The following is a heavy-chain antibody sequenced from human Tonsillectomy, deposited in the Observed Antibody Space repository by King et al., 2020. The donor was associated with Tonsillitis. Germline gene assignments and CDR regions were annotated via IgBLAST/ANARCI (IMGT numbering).Heavy chain of an antibody. CDR2: ISWNSGSI. CDR3: AKSPPYGDYYIDY. D-gene: IGHD4-17*01. J-gene: IGHJ4*02. CDR1: GLTFDDYA. V-gene: IGHV3-9*01. Sequence: EVQLVESGGGLVQPGRSLRLSCAASGLTFDDYAMHWVRQAPGKGLEWVSGISWNSGSIGYADSVKGRFTISRDNAKNSLYLQMNSLRAEDTALYYCAKSPPYGDYYIDYWGQGTLVTVSS.